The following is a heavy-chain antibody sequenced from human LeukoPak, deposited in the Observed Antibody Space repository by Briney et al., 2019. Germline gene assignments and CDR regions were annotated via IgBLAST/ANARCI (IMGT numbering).Heavy chain of an antibody. CDR2: SNHSGNT. J-gene: IGHJ6*02. V-gene: IGHV4-34*01. CDR1: GGSLSGYY. CDR3: ARDGGYCSGGSCYSRGVHYYGMDV. Sequence: PSETLSLTCAVYGGSLSGYYWRWSRQPPGKGLEWIGGSNHSGNTNYNPSLKSRVTMSVDTSKNQFSLKRSSVTAADTAVYYCARDGGYCSGGSCYSRGVHYYGMDVWGQGTTVTVSS. D-gene: IGHD2-15*01.